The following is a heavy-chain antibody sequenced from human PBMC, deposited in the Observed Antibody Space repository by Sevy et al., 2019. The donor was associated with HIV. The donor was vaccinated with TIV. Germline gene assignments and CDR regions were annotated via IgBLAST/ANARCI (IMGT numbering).Heavy chain of an antibody. Sequence: GGSLRLSCAASGFTFSSYSMNGVRQAPRKGLEWVSSISSSRSYIYYADSVKGRFTISRDNAKNSLYLQMNSLRAEDTAVYYCAREWDGSGSADYWGQGTLVTVSS. V-gene: IGHV3-21*01. D-gene: IGHD3-10*01. CDR3: AREWDGSGSADY. CDR2: ISSSRSYI. J-gene: IGHJ4*02. CDR1: GFTFSSYS.